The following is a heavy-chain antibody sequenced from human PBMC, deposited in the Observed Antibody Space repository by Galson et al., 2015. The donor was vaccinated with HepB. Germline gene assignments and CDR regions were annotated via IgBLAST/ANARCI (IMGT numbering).Heavy chain of an antibody. D-gene: IGHD4-17*01. V-gene: IGHV3-33*01. CDR2: IWFDGTYK. Sequence: SLRLSCAASGFIFSNYGMHWVRRAPGKSLEWVALIWFDGTYKYYVDSVKGRFAISRDNSKNTLYLEMNNLRADDTATYYCARDGNYGDYRHDAFDIWGQGTSVIVSS. CDR3: ARDGNYGDYRHDAFDI. CDR1: GFIFSNYG. J-gene: IGHJ3*02.